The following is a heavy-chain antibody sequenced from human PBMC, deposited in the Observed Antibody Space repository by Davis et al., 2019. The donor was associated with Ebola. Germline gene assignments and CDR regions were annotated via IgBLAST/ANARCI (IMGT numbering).Heavy chain of an antibody. J-gene: IGHJ6*04. CDR2: ISAYNGNT. CDR1: GYTFTSYG. D-gene: IGHD2-21*02. V-gene: IGHV1-18*01. CDR3: AREVIVVVTATHYYYYGMDV. Sequence: ASVKVSCKASGYTFTSYGISWVRQAPGQGLEWMGWISAYNGNTNYAQKLQGRVTMTRDTSTSTVYMELSSLRSEDTAVYYCAREVIVVVTATHYYYYGMDVWGKGTTVTVSS.